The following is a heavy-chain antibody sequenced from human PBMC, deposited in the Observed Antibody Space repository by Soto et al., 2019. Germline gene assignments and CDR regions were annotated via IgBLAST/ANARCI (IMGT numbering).Heavy chain of an antibody. Sequence: SETLSLTCTVSGGSISSSSYYWGWIRQPPGKGLEWIGSIYYSGSTNYNPSLKSRLTISVDTSKNQFSLKLTSVTAADTAVYYCARHVVIVSGGSSFDFWGQGILVTVSS. J-gene: IGHJ4*02. CDR1: GGSISSSSYY. D-gene: IGHD3-16*01. CDR2: IYYSGST. V-gene: IGHV4-39*01. CDR3: ARHVVIVSGGSSFDF.